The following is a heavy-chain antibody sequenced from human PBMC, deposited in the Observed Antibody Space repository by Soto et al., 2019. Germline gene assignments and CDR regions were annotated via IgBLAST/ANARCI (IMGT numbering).Heavy chain of an antibody. CDR3: ARWSYLDY. CDR2: ISGSDGKT. V-gene: IGHV3-23*01. D-gene: IGHD3-3*01. CDR1: GFSFGSYA. J-gene: IGHJ4*02. Sequence: LRLSCAASGFSFGSYALSWVRQAPGKGLGWVSTISGSDGKTFYADSVKGRFSISRDTSQSTLYLQMNSLRADDTAMYYCARWSYLDYWGQGTRVTV.